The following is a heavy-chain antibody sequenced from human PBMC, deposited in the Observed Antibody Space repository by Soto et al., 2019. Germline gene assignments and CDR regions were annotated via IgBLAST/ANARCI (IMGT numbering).Heavy chain of an antibody. J-gene: IGHJ2*01. D-gene: IGHD1-26*01. CDR2: IYSGGNT. CDR3: ARHVGFYWYFDL. V-gene: IGHV3-66*04. Sequence: EVQLVESGGGLVQPGGSLRLSCAASGFTVSSSYMGWVRQAPGKGLEWVSSIYSGGNTYYADSVRGRFTISTDNSKETLYLQMNSLRVDDTAMYYCARHVGFYWYFDLWGRGTLVTVSS. CDR1: GFTVSSSY.